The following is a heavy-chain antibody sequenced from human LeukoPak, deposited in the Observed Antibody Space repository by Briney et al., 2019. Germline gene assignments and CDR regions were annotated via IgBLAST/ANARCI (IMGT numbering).Heavy chain of an antibody. V-gene: IGHV4-30-4*08. CDR1: GGSISSGDYY. CDR2: IYYSGST. J-gene: IGHJ4*02. CDR3: TSFNPILEWLFGLDY. Sequence: PSETLSLTCTVSGGSISSGDYYWSWIRQPPGKGLEWIGYIYYSGSTYYNPSLKSRVTISVDTSKNQFSLKLSSVTAADTAVYYCTSFNPILEWLFGLDYWGQGTLVTVSS. D-gene: IGHD3-3*01.